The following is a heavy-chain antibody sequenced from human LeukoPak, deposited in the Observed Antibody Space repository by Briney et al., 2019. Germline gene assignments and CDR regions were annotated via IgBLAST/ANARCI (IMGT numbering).Heavy chain of an antibody. J-gene: IGHJ3*02. CDR1: GGSISSYY. Sequence: SETLSLTCTVSGGSISSYYWSWIRQPPGKGLEWIGYIYYSGSTNYNPSLKSRVTISVDTSKNQFSLKLSSVTAADTAVYYCARAIPVLKWANDAFDIWGQGTMVTVSS. V-gene: IGHV4-59*01. CDR2: IYYSGST. CDR3: ARAIPVLKWANDAFDI. D-gene: IGHD2-8*01.